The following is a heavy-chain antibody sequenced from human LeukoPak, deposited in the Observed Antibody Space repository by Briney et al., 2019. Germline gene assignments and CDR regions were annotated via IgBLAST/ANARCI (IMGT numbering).Heavy chain of an antibody. Sequence: GGSLRLSCAASGFTFYNFPMSWVRQAPGKGLEYVSGISSSGDRTYYAYSVKGRFTISRDNSKNTLYLQMGSLRAEDMAVYYCARTHSQGYNYGMDVWGQGTTVTLSS. CDR1: GFTFYNFP. CDR3: ARTHSQGYNYGMDV. D-gene: IGHD4-11*01. CDR2: ISSSGDRT. V-gene: IGHV3-64*01. J-gene: IGHJ6*02.